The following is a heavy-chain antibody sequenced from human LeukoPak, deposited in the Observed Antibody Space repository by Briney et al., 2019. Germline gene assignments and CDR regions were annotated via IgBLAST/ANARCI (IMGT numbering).Heavy chain of an antibody. D-gene: IGHD2-15*01. J-gene: IGHJ4*02. Sequence: GESLKISCKGSGYSFTSYWIAWVRQMPGKVLEWMGIIYPDDSDTRYSPSFQGQVTISADKSISTAYLQWSSLKASDTAMYYCARLPYCSGGSCPPVYFDSWGQGTLVTVSS. CDR1: GYSFTSYW. CDR2: IYPDDSDT. V-gene: IGHV5-51*01. CDR3: ARLPYCSGGSCPPVYFDS.